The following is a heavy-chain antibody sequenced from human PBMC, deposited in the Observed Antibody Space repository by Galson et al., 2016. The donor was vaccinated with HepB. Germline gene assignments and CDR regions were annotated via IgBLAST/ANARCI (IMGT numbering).Heavy chain of an antibody. CDR3: ARTSLLTSGVWNWDAFRV. D-gene: IGHD2-8*01. J-gene: IGHJ3*01. CDR1: GDSVSSDSAA. CDR2: TFYRSQWSF. V-gene: IGHV6-1*01. Sequence: CAISGDSVSSDSAAWNWIRQSPSRGLEWLGRTFYRSQWSFDYAVSVKGRITFHPDTSKNQFSLQLDSVTPEDTAIYYCARTSLLTSGVWNWDAFRVWGQGTVVSVSS.